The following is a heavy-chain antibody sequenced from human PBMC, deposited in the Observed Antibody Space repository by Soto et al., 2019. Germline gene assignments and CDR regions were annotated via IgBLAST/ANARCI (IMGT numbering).Heavy chain of an antibody. J-gene: IGHJ4*02. D-gene: IGHD6-13*01. CDR2: IYSSGST. CDR1: SGPFNTYY. Sequence: SETLSLTCTVSSGPFNTYYWSWIWQPAGKGLEWIGRIYSSGSTLYNPSLKSRVTMSVDTSKNQISLKLSSVSAADTAVYYCEGGAAADYFDYCGQGTIATVYS. CDR3: EGGAAADYFDY. V-gene: IGHV4-4*07.